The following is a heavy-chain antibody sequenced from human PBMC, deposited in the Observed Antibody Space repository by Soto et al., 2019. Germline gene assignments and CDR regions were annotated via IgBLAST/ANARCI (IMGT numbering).Heavy chain of an antibody. J-gene: IGHJ4*02. Sequence: QLQLQESGSGLVKPSQTLSLTCAVSGGSISSGGYSWSWIRQPPGKGLEWIGYIYHSGSTYYNPSLKIRVTISVDRSKNPFSLKLSSVTAADTAVYYCARGSPTAGDYGDYEFDYWGQGTLVTVSS. CDR2: IYHSGST. CDR3: ARGSPTAGDYGDYEFDY. D-gene: IGHD4-17*01. CDR1: GGSISSGGYS. V-gene: IGHV4-30-2*01.